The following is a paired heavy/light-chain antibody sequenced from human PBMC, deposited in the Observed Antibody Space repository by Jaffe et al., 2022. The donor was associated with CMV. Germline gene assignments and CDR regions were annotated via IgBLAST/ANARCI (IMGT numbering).Heavy chain of an antibody. D-gene: IGHD6-19*01. J-gene: IGHJ4*02. CDR1: GFIFTHAW. CDR3: SIDISEAGQGELDY. Sequence: EVQLVESGGGSVKPGGSLRLSCAASGFIFTHAWVSWVRQAPGKGLEWVGRIKSKTSGGTADYAAPVRGRFIISRDDSKNTVYLQMNSLKTEDTAVYYCSIDISEAGQGELDYWGQGTLVTVSS. V-gene: IGHV3-15*01. CDR2: IKSKTSGGTA.
Light chain of an antibody. V-gene: IGLV2-14*03. CDR2: DVS. J-gene: IGLJ2*01. Sequence: QSALTQPASVSGSPGQSITISCTGTSSDVGSYNYVSWYQQCPAKAPKLMIYDVSNRPSGVSDRFSGSKSGDTASLTISGLQAEDEADYYCISYRSNSILFAGGTKLTVL. CDR3: ISYRSNSIL. CDR1: SSDVGSYNY.